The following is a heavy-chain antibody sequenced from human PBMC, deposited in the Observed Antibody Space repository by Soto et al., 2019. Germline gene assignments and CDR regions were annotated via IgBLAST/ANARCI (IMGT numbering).Heavy chain of an antibody. CDR2: TYDSGST. Sequence: QVQLQESGPGLVKPSQTLSLTCTVSGGSISSSGYFWTRIRQHPGKGLEWIVYTYDSGSTYYNPSLKSRVSLSVDTPKKRFSLNLTSVTAADTAMYYCARSSRPYFDYWGQGTLVTVSS. CDR1: GGSISSSGYF. V-gene: IGHV4-31*03. J-gene: IGHJ4*02. CDR3: ARSSRPYFDY.